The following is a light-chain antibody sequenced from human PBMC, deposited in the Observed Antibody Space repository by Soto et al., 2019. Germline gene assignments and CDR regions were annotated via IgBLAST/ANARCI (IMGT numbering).Light chain of an antibody. CDR2: EAS. V-gene: IGKV1-12*01. CDR1: QGVNTW. Sequence: DIQMTQSPSSVSASVGDRVTITCRASQGVNTWLAWYQKKPGKAPELLVYEASSLHSGVPSRFSGSGSGTDFTLTISSLQPEDFATYYCQQANSFPRTVGGGTEVEVQ. CDR3: QQANSFPRT. J-gene: IGKJ4*01.